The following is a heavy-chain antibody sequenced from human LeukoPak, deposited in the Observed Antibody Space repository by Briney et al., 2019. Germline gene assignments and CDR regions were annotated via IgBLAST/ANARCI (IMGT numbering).Heavy chain of an antibody. J-gene: IGHJ4*02. CDR3: ARDLLTMVRGVTGAIFDY. Sequence: SETLSLTCTVSGYSISSGYYWGWIRQPPGKGLEWIGSIYHSGSTYYNPSLKSRVTISVDTSKDQFSLKLSSVTAADTAVYYCARDLLTMVRGVTGAIFDYWGQGTLVTVSS. CDR1: GYSISSGYY. D-gene: IGHD3-10*01. V-gene: IGHV4-38-2*02. CDR2: IYHSGST.